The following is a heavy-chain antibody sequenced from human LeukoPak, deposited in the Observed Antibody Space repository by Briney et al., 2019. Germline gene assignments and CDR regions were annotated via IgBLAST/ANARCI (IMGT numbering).Heavy chain of an antibody. V-gene: IGHV3-11*01. J-gene: IGHJ4*02. CDR1: GFTFSDYY. CDR2: ISSSGSTI. Sequence: GSLRLSCAASGFTFSDYYMSWIRQAPGKGLEWVSYISSSGSTIYYADSVKGRFTISRDNAKNSLYLQMNSLRAEDTAVYYCARFGVGASLAVLGFDYWGQGTQVTVSS. D-gene: IGHD1-26*01. CDR3: ARFGVGASLAVLGFDY.